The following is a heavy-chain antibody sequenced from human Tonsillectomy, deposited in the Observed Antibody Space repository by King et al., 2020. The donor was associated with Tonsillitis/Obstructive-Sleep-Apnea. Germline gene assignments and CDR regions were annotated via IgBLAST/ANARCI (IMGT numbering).Heavy chain of an antibody. J-gene: IGHJ4*02. CDR3: ARGIGDDFWSGYPMSFDY. V-gene: IGHV1-46*01. CDR2: INPSGGST. D-gene: IGHD3-3*01. Sequence: QLVQSGAEVKKPGASVKVSCKASGYTFTSYYMHWVRQAPGQGLEWMGIINPSGGSTSYVQKFQGRVTMTRATSTSTVYMELSSLRSEDTAVYYCARGIGDDFWSGYPMSFDYWGQGTLVTVSS. CDR1: GYTFTSYY.